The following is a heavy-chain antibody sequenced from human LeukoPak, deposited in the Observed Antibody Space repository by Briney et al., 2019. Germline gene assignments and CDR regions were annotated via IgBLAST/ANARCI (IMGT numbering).Heavy chain of an antibody. CDR3: ARGIRDYIVVVPAAIAPFDY. CDR2: INRSGST. Sequence: PSETLSLTCAVYGGSFSGYYWSWIRQPPGKGLEWIGEINRSGSTNYNPSLKSRVTISVDTSKNQFSLKLSSVTAADTAVYYCARGIRDYIVVVPAAIAPFDYWGQGTLVTVSS. D-gene: IGHD2-2*02. CDR1: GGSFSGYY. V-gene: IGHV4-34*01. J-gene: IGHJ4*02.